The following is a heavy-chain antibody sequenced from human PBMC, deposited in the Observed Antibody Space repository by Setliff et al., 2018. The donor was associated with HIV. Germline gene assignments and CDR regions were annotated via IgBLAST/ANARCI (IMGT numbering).Heavy chain of an antibody. CDR1: GGSFSGHY. CDR2: IYYSGST. Sequence: SETLSLTCAVYGGSFSGHYWSWIRQPPGKGLEWIGTIYYSGSTYYNPSLKSRVTISTDTSKNQFSLKLRSGTAADTAVYYCARQVTVVGYFETAAGSFNYWGPGTLVTVSS. V-gene: IGHV4-34*01. J-gene: IGHJ4*02. D-gene: IGHD2-21*01. CDR3: ARQVTVVGYFETAAGSFNY.